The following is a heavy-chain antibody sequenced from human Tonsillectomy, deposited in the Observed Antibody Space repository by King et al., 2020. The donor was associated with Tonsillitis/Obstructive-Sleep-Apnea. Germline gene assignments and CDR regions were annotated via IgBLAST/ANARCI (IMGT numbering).Heavy chain of an antibody. J-gene: IGHJ4*02. CDR3: AKGIVAAGRGYYFDY. CDR2: XXGSGGXX. Sequence: VQLVESGGGLVQPGGSLRLSCAASGFTFSSYAMSWVRQAPGKGLEWXSXXXGSGGXXXSEDSVKGRFTISRDNSKNTLYLQMNSLRAEDTAVYYCAKGIVAAGRGYYFDYWGQGTLVTVSS. V-gene: IGHV3-23*04. CDR1: GFTFSSYA. D-gene: IGHD6-13*01.